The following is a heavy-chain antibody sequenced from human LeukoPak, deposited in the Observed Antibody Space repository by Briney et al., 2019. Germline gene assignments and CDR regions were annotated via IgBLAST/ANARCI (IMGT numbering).Heavy chain of an antibody. J-gene: IGHJ4*02. D-gene: IGHD4-17*01. Sequence: SETLSLTCTVSGGSISSYYWSWIRQPPGKGLEWIGEINHSGSTNYNPSLKSRVTISVDTSKNQFSLKLSSVTAADTALYYCARGPIRYGDLDYWGQGTLVTVSS. V-gene: IGHV4-34*01. CDR3: ARGPIRYGDLDY. CDR1: GGSISSYY. CDR2: INHSGST.